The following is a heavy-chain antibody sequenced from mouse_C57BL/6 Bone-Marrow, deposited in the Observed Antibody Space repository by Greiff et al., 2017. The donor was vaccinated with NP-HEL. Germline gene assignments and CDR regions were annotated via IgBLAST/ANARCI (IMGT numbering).Heavy chain of an antibody. V-gene: IGHV5-12*01. D-gene: IGHD1-1*01. CDR1: GFTFSDYY. J-gene: IGHJ3*01. CDR2: ISNGGGST. CDR3: ARRNYYGSSSWFAY. Sequence: EVQVVESGGGLVQPGGSLKLSCAASGFTFSDYYMYWVRQTPEKRLEWVAYISNGGGSTYYPDTVKGRFTISRDNAKNTLYLQMSRLKSEDTAMYYCARRNYYGSSSWFAYWGQGTLVTVSA.